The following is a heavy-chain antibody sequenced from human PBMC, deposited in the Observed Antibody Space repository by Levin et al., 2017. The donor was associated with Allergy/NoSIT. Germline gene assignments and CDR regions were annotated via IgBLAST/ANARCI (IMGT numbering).Heavy chain of an antibody. Sequence: SETLSLTCTVSGGSISSSSYYWGWIRQPPGKGLEWIGSIYYSGNTYYNPSLKSRVTISVDTSKNQFSLKLSSVTAADTAVYYCARYCGSTSCSEGAFDIWGQGTMVTVSS. CDR3: ARYCGSTSCSEGAFDI. D-gene: IGHD2-2*01. J-gene: IGHJ3*02. CDR1: GGSISSSSYY. CDR2: IYYSGNT. V-gene: IGHV4-39*01.